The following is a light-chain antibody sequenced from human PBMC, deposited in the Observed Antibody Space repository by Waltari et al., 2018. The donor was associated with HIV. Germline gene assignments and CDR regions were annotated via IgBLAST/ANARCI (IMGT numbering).Light chain of an antibody. V-gene: IGLV1-51*01. CDR1: NSNIGSNF. CDR2: DNN. J-gene: IGLJ3*02. CDR3: RTWDSSLSVGV. Sequence: QSVLTQPPSVSATPGQTVTISCSGVNSNIGSNFVSWYQQLPGTAPKLLIFDNNQRPSGIPDRFPGSKAGASTTLPITRLQTGGEAEYYCRTWDSSLSVGVFGGGTKVTVL.